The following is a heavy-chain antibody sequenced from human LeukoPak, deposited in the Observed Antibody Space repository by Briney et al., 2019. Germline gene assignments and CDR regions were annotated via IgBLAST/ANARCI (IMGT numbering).Heavy chain of an antibody. J-gene: IGHJ5*02. CDR1: GGSISSYY. D-gene: IGHD3-3*01. CDR3: ARGDYDFWSGYYVGVPNWFDP. V-gene: IGHV4-59*12. CDR2: IYYSGST. Sequence: SETLSLTCTVSGGSISSYYWSWIRQPPGKGLEWIGYIYYSGSTNYNPSLKSRVTISVDTSKNQFSLKLSSVTAADTAVYYCARGDYDFWSGYYVGVPNWFDPWGQGTLVTVSS.